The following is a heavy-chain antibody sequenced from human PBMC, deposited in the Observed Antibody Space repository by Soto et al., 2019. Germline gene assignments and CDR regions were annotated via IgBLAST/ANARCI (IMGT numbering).Heavy chain of an antibody. J-gene: IGHJ4*02. CDR1: GFTFRSYA. D-gene: IGHD3-3*01. CDR3: PKATSPANTVTMDFDY. CDR2: ISSGGGTT. V-gene: IGHV3-23*01. Sequence: GGSLRLSCAASGFTFRSYAMTWVRQAPGEGPEWVSGISSGGGTTYYADSVKGRFTISRDNSENTLYLLMNSLRAEDTAVYYCPKATSPANTVTMDFDYCGQRSLVKVSS.